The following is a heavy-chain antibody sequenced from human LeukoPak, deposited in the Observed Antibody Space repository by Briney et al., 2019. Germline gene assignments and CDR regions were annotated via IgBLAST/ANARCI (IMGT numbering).Heavy chain of an antibody. CDR3: AKPFTQTPYAIGWYTCDS. D-gene: IGHD6-19*01. CDR2: VSSSGPAT. Sequence: GGSLRLSCAASGFTFSTYAMTWARQARGKGVEWGSGVSSSGPATYYADSVQGRFTISRDNSSSTLYLHMNSLRADDTAVYYCAKPFTQTPYAIGWYTCDSWGQGTLVTVSS. CDR1: GFTFSTYA. J-gene: IGHJ4*02. V-gene: IGHV3-23*01.